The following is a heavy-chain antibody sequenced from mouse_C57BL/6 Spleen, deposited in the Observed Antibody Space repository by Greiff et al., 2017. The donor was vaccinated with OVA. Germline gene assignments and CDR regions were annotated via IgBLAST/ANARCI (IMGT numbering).Heavy chain of an antibody. CDR3: ARWDSGYFDD. CDR1: GYTFTSYW. D-gene: IGHD3-1*01. J-gene: IGHJ2*01. Sequence: VKLQQPGAELVRPGTSVKLSCKASGYTFTSYWMHWVKQRPGQGLEWIGVIDPSDSYTNYNQKFKGKATLTVDTSSSTAYMQLSSLTSEDSAVYYCARWDSGYFDDWGQGTTLTVSS. V-gene: IGHV1-59*01. CDR2: IDPSDSYT.